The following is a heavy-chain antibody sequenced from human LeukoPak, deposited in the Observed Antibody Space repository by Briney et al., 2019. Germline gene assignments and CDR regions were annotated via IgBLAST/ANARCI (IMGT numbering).Heavy chain of an antibody. V-gene: IGHV3-11*04. J-gene: IGHJ4*02. D-gene: IGHD3-10*01. CDR1: GFTFSDYY. CDR3: ARDMVRGVITDY. Sequence: GGSLRLSCAASGFTFSDYYMSWIRQAPGKGLEWVSYISSSGSTIYYADSVKGRFTISRDNAKKSVYLHMSSLRAEDTAVYYCARDMVRGVITDYWGQGTLVIVSS. CDR2: ISSSGSTI.